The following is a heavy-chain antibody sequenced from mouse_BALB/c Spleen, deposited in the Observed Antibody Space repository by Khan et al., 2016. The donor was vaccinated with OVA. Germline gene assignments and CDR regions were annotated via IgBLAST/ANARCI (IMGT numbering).Heavy chain of an antibody. D-gene: IGHD2-3*01. V-gene: IGHV1S137*01. J-gene: IGHJ2*01. CDR1: GYTFTDYA. CDR3: ARPAYDGYYDY. CDR2: ISTYSGST. Sequence: QVQLQQSGPELVRPGVSVKISCKGSGYTFTDYAMYWVQQSHAKSLEWIGLISTYSGSTNYNQKFKGKVTMTVAKSSSAAYMELARLTSEDSAIYYCARPAYDGYYDYWGQGTALTVSS.